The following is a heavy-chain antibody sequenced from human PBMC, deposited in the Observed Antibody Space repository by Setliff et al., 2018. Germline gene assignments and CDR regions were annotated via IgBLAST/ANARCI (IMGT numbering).Heavy chain of an antibody. CDR1: GGSISSGNYY. CDR2: IYYSGST. V-gene: IGHV4-39*01. Sequence: TSETLSLTCRVSGGSISSGNYYWGLIRQPPGKGLEWVATIYYSGSTYSNPSLNSRVTISADTSKNQFSVRLNSVTAADTAVYYCARHWDFCGGNCPHNSIDYWGRGALVTVSS. D-gene: IGHD2-21*02. J-gene: IGHJ4*02. CDR3: ARHWDFCGGNCPHNSIDY.